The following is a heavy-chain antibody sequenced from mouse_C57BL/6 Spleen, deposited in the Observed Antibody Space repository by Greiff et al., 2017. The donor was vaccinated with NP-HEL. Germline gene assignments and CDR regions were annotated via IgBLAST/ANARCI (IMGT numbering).Heavy chain of an antibody. J-gene: IGHJ4*01. CDR3: ARHLITRAMDY. CDR2: ISNGGGST. CDR1: GFTFSDYY. V-gene: IGHV5-12*01. Sequence: EVQLVESGGGLVQPGGSLKLSCAASGFTFSDYYMYWVRQTPEKRLEWVAYISNGGGSTYYPDTVKGRFTISRDNAKNTLYLQMSRLKSEDTAMYYCARHLITRAMDYWGQGTSVTVSS. D-gene: IGHD2-4*01.